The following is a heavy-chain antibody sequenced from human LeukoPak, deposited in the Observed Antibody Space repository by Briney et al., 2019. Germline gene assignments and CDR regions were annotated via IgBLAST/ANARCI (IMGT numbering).Heavy chain of an antibody. CDR2: IVHRVIT. J-gene: IGHJ3*02. D-gene: IGHD1-26*01. V-gene: IGHV4-34*12. CDR3: ARFGSSTWYEGAFDI. Sequence: SETLSLTCAVYGGSFSGYYWSWIRQPPGKGLEWIGEIVHRVITKYNPSLKSRVTISVDTSKNQFSLNLTSVTAADTAVYYCARFGSSTWYEGAFDIWGQGTMVTVAS. CDR1: GGSFSGYY.